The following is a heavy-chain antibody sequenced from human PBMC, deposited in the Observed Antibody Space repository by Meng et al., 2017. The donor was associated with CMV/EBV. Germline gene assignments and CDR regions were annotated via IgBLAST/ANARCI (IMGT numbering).Heavy chain of an antibody. Sequence: ESLKISCTVSGGSISSYYWSWIRQPPGKGLEWIGYIYYSGSTNYNPSLKSRVTISVDTSKNQFSLKLSSVTAADTAVYYCARAAGSSSGWYGDDYWGQGMLVTVSS. CDR3: ARAAGSSSGWYGDDY. CDR2: IYYSGST. CDR1: GGSISSYY. J-gene: IGHJ4*02. V-gene: IGHV4-59*01. D-gene: IGHD6-19*01.